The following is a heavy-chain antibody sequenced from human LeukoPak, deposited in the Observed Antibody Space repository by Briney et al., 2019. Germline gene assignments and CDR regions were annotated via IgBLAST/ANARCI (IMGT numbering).Heavy chain of an antibody. J-gene: IGHJ6*04. D-gene: IGHD3-10*01. CDR1: GFTFSSYG. V-gene: IGHV3-30*18. Sequence: PGRSLRLSCAASGFTFSSYGMHWVRQAPGKGLEWVAVISYDGSNKYYADSVKGRFTISRDNSKNTLYLQMNSLRAEDTAVYYCAKGRSSGSYFYYGMDAWGKGTTVTVSS. CDR3: AKGRSSGSYFYYGMDA. CDR2: ISYDGSNK.